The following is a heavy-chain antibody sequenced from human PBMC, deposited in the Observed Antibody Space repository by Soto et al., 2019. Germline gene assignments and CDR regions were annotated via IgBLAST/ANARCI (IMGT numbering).Heavy chain of an antibody. V-gene: IGHV4-59*01. D-gene: IGHD4-17*01. Sequence: QVQLQESGPGLVKPSETLSLTCTVSGGSLSSYYWGWIRQSPGKGLEWIGSIFYSGIFNHHPSLKRRATVSLATSKNQFSLKLTSVTAADTAVYYCASFFYGAYGAGFDFWGQGTKVTVSS. CDR2: IFYSGIF. CDR1: GGSLSSYY. CDR3: ASFFYGAYGAGFDF. J-gene: IGHJ4*02.